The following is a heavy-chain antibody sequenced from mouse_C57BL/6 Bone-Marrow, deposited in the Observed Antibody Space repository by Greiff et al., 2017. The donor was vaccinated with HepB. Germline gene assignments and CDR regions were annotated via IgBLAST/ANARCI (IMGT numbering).Heavy chain of an antibody. J-gene: IGHJ4*01. D-gene: IGHD1-1*01. CDR2: IHPNSGST. CDR3: ARPRPPYYGSSYDAMDY. V-gene: IGHV1-64*01. Sequence: QVQLQQPGAELVKPGASVKLSCKASGYTFTSYWMHWVKQRPGQGLEWIGMIHPNSGSTNYNEKFKSKATLTVDKSSSTAYMQLSSLTSEDSAVYYCARPRPPYYGSSYDAMDYWGQGTSVTVSS. CDR1: GYTFTSYW.